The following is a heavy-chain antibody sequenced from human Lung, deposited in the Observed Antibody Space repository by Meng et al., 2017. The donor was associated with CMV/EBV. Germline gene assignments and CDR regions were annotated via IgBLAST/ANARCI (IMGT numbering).Heavy chain of an antibody. Sequence: FTFTDYYRSWIRQAPGKVLEWISYISGSGTTIYYADSVKGRFTISRDNAKKSLSLQMNNLRAEDTAVYYCARDVFDHDFWSGSIFDYWGQGILVTVSS. CDR1: FTFTDYY. V-gene: IGHV3-11*01. CDR2: ISGSGTTI. D-gene: IGHD3-3*01. CDR3: ARDVFDHDFWSGSIFDY. J-gene: IGHJ4*02.